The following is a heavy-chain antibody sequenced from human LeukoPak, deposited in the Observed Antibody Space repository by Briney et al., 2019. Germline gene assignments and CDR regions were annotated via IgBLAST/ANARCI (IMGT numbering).Heavy chain of an antibody. CDR2: ISGSGGST. Sequence: TGGSLRLSCAASGFTFSSSSMSWVRQAPGKGLEWVSVISGSGGSTDYADSVKGRFTISRDNSKNTLYLQINSLRAEVTAVYYCAKGSGWYVWGQGTLVTVSS. D-gene: IGHD6-19*01. V-gene: IGHV3-23*01. J-gene: IGHJ4*02. CDR3: AKGSGWYV. CDR1: GFTFSSSS.